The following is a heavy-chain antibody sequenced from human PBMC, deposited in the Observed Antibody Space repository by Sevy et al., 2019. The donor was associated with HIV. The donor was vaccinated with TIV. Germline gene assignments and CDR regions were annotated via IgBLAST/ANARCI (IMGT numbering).Heavy chain of an antibody. Sequence: ASVKVSYKASGYTFTSYGISWVRQAPGQGLEWMGWLSAYNGNTNYAQKLQGRVTMTTDTSTSTAYMELRSLRSDDTAVYYCARDRYNWNNFDYWDQGTLVTVSS. CDR2: LSAYNGNT. D-gene: IGHD1-1*01. J-gene: IGHJ4*02. CDR1: GYTFTSYG. CDR3: ARDRYNWNNFDY. V-gene: IGHV1-18*01.